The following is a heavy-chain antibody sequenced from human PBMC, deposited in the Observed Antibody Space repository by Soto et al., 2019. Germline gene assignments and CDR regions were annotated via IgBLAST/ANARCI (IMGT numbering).Heavy chain of an antibody. CDR1: GNTFTSPC. J-gene: IGHJ6*02. CDR2: MNPNSGNT. V-gene: IGHV1-8*01. Sequence: ASVRASCRPAGNTFTSPCIQYGQQATGQGLEWMGWMNPNSGNTGYAQKFQGRVTMTRNTSISTAYMELSSLRSEDTAVYYCARGSYYDFWSGYYSPYYYYGMDVWGQGTT. D-gene: IGHD3-3*01. CDR3: ARGSYYDFWSGYYSPYYYYGMDV.